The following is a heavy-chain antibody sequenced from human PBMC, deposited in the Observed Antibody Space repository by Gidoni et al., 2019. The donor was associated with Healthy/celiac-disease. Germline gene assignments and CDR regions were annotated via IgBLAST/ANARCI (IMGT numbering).Heavy chain of an antibody. Sequence: EVQLVESGGGLVQPGGSLSLSCAASGFTFSSYSMNWVRQAPGKGLEWVSYISSSSSTIYYADSVKGRFTISRDNAKNALYLQMNSLRAEDTAVYYCARDLDYDKREYYFDYWGQGTLVTVSS. J-gene: IGHJ4*02. D-gene: IGHD3-22*01. CDR2: ISSSSSTI. V-gene: IGHV3-48*04. CDR3: ARDLDYDKREYYFDY. CDR1: GFTFSSYS.